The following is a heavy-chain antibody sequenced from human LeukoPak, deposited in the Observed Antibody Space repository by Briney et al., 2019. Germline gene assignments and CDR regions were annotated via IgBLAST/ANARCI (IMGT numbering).Heavy chain of an antibody. V-gene: IGHV3-20*04. CDR1: GFTFDDYG. J-gene: IGHJ4*02. D-gene: IGHD3-10*01. CDR2: INWNGGST. CDR3: ARDWDYYGSGSYYTGFDY. Sequence: GGSLRLSCAASGFTFDDYGMSWVRQAPGKVLQLVSGINWNGGSTGYADSVKVRFTISRDNAKNSLYLQLNSLRAEHTALYYCARDWDYYGSGSYYTGFDYWGQGTLVTVSS.